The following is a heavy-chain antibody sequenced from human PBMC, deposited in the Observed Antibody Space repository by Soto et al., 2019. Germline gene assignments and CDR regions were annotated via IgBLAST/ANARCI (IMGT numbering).Heavy chain of an antibody. D-gene: IGHD4-17*01. CDR2: ISDSGNT. J-gene: IGHJ5*02. Sequence: LSLTCSVSGGSPSSNYWSWIRQPPGKGLEWIGCISDSGNTYYNPSLQSRVTISIDTSTDQFLLDLTSVTTADTAVYYCARVPSTVTHPKSPFLVDRYVKDESFAPWGQGTLVTVSS. V-gene: IGHV4-59*01. CDR3: ARVPSTVTHPKSPFLVDRYVKDESFAP. CDR1: GGSPSSNY.